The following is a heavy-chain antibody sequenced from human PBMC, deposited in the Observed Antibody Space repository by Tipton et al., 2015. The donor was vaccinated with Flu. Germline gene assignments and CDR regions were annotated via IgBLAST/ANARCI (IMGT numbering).Heavy chain of an antibody. CDR3: ARDFRVLTRYFDL. CDR1: GGSISSYY. D-gene: IGHD3-10*01. V-gene: IGHV4-4*07. Sequence: TLSLTCTVSGGSISSYYWSWIRQPAGKGLEWIGRIYTSGSTNYNPSLKSRVTMSVDTSKNQFSLKLSSVTAADTAVYYCARDFRVLTRYFDLWGRGTLVTVSS. J-gene: IGHJ2*01. CDR2: IYTSGST.